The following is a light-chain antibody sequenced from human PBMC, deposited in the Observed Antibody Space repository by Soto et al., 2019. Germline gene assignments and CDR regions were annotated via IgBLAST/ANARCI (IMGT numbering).Light chain of an antibody. CDR2: EVT. Sequence: QSVPTQPASVSGSPGQSITISCTGTSSDIGSHDYVSWYQHHPGKAPKLIIYEVTNRPSGVSDRFSGSMSGSTASLTISGLQAEDEADYHCTSYTSNTALVFGTGTKVTVL. CDR1: SSDIGSHDY. J-gene: IGLJ1*01. CDR3: TSYTSNTALV. V-gene: IGLV2-14*01.